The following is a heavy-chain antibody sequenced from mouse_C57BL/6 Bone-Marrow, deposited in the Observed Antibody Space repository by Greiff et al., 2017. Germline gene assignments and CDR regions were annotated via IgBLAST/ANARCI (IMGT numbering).Heavy chain of an antibody. CDR1: GYTFTGYW. CDR2: ILPGGGGT. D-gene: IGHD2-12*01. V-gene: IGHV1-9*01. CDR3: ALLWFAY. J-gene: IGHJ3*01. Sequence: VQLKQSGAELMKPGASVKLSCKATGYTFTGYWMEWVKQRPGHGLEWIGEILPGGGGTNYNETFKGKATFTADTSSNTAYMQLSSLTTADSAICSGALLWFAYWGQGTLVTVSA.